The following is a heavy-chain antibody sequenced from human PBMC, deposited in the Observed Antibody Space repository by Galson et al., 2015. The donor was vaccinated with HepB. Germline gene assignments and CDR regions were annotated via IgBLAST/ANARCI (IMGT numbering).Heavy chain of an antibody. CDR1: GDSVTSNSAV. V-gene: IGHV6-1*01. CDR3: ARDVRYAFEM. J-gene: IGHJ3*02. CDR2: TYFRSQWRI. Sequence: CAISGDSVTSNSAVWNWIRQSPSRGLEWLGRTYFRSQWRIDYSVSVKSRITINADTSQNQFSLHLNSMTPEDTAFYYCARDVRYAFEMWGQGTMVTVS. D-gene: IGHD3-10*02.